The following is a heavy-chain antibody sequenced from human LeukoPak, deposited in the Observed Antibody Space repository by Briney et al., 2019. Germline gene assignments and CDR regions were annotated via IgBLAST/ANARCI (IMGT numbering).Heavy chain of an antibody. CDR1: GFTVSSSY. V-gene: IGHV3-53*01. Sequence: GGSLRPSCAASGFTVSSSYMSWVRQAPGKGLEWVSVIHSGGNTYYADSVKGRFTISRDNSKNTLYLQMNSLRAEGTAVYYCTRDLNSGGSCWGQGTLVTVSS. CDR2: IHSGGNT. J-gene: IGHJ4*02. D-gene: IGHD2-15*01. CDR3: TRDLNSGGSC.